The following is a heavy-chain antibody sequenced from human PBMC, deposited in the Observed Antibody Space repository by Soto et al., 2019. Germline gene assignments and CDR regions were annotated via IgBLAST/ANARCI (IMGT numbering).Heavy chain of an antibody. D-gene: IGHD2-2*01. Sequence: GASVKVSCKASGYTFTSYDINWVRQATGQGPEWMGWMNPNSGNTGYAQKFQGRVTMTRNTSISTAYMELSSLRSEDTAVYYCARGRFVVVPAASYYMDVWGKGTTVTVSS. J-gene: IGHJ6*03. V-gene: IGHV1-8*01. CDR1: GYTFTSYD. CDR2: MNPNSGNT. CDR3: ARGRFVVVPAASYYMDV.